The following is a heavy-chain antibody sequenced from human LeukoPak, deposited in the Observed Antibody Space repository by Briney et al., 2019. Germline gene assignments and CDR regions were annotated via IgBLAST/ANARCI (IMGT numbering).Heavy chain of an antibody. D-gene: IGHD3-10*01. V-gene: IGHV5-10-1*01. CDR3: ASAVGSGSYLPYYYYGMDV. CDR1: GYSFTSYW. CDR2: IDPSDSYT. J-gene: IGHJ6*04. Sequence: GESLKISCKGSGYSFTSYWISWVRQMPGRGLEWMGRIDPSDSYTNYSPSFQGHVTISADKSISTAYLQWSSLKAPDTAMYYCASAVGSGSYLPYYYYGMDVWGKGTTVTVSS.